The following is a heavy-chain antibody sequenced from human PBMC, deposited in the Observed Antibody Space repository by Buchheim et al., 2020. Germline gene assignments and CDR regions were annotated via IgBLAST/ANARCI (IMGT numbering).Heavy chain of an antibody. Sequence: QVQLVQSGAEVKKPGASVKVSCKASGYTFTSYDINWVRQATGQGLEWMGWMNPNSGNTGYAQKFQGRVTMTGTPSISTANMELSSLRSEDTAVYYCARGGSSWFYYYYYYMDVWGKGTT. V-gene: IGHV1-8*01. J-gene: IGHJ6*03. CDR3: ARGGSSWFYYYYYYMDV. CDR2: MNPNSGNT. D-gene: IGHD6-13*01. CDR1: GYTFTSYD.